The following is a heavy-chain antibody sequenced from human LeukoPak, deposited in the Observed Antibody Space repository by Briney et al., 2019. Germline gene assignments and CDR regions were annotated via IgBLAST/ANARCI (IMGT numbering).Heavy chain of an antibody. Sequence: PSETLSLTCTVSGGSISSYYWSRIRQPAGKGLEWIGRIYTSGSTNYNPSLKSRVTMSVDTSKNQFSLKLSSVTAADTAVYYCARDYKTPPSMRFGEFDPWGQGTLVTVSS. CDR1: GGSISSYY. CDR3: ARDYKTPPSMRFGEFDP. V-gene: IGHV4-4*07. CDR2: IYTSGST. D-gene: IGHD3-10*01. J-gene: IGHJ5*02.